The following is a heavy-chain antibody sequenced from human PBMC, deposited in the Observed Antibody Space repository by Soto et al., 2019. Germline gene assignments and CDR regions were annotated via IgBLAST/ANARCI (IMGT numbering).Heavy chain of an antibody. D-gene: IGHD3-22*01. J-gene: IGHJ6*02. CDR1: GYTFTSYA. V-gene: IGHV1-46*01. Sequence: ASVKVSCKASGYTFTSYAMHWVRQAPGQRLEWMGIINPSGGSTSYAQKFQGRVTMTRDTSTSTVYMELSSLRSEDTAVYYCARAKDSSGYQPVYYYYGMDVWGQGTTVTVSS. CDR2: INPSGGST. CDR3: ARAKDSSGYQPVYYYYGMDV.